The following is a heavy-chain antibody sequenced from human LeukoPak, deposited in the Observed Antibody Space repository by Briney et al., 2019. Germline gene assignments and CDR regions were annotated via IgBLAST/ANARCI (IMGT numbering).Heavy chain of an antibody. D-gene: IGHD2/OR15-2a*01. Sequence: PSETLSLTCTVSGGSTTSYFWTWIRQPPGKGLEWIGYIYHSGTTNYNPPLKSRATISADTSKSQFSLKLSSVTAADTAVYYCAQKAPFSPAYSQQWGQGTLVTVSS. CDR1: GGSTTSYF. CDR3: AQKAPFSPAYSQQ. V-gene: IGHV4-59*01. J-gene: IGHJ1*01. CDR2: IYHSGTT.